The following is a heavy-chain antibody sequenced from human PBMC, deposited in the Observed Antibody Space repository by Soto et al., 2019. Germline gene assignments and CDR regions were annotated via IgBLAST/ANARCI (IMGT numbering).Heavy chain of an antibody. V-gene: IGHV6-1*01. CDR2: TYYRSKWYN. J-gene: IGHJ5*02. D-gene: IGHD2-2*01. Sequence: PSQTLSLTCAISGDSVSSNGAAWTWIRQSPSRGLEWLGRTYYRSKWYNDYAVSVKSRITINPDTSKNQFSLQLNSVTPEDTAVYYCARNVFTSWHNWFDPWGQGTLVTVSS. CDR3: ARNVFTSWHNWFDP. CDR1: GDSVSSNGAA.